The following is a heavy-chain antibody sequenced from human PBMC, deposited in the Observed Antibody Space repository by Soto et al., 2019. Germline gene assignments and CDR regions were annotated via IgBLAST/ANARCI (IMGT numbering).Heavy chain of an antibody. CDR1: GGSISSGDYY. V-gene: IGHV4-30-4*01. CDR2: IYYSGST. CDR3: ARTPWGDKGWFDP. Sequence: QVQLQESGPGLVKPSQTLSLTCIVSGGSISSGDYYWSWIRQPPGKGLEWIGYIYYSGSTYYNPSLKSRVTISVDTSKNQFSLKLSSVTAADTAVYYCARTPWGDKGWFDPWGQGTLVTVSS. D-gene: IGHD2-21*02. J-gene: IGHJ5*02.